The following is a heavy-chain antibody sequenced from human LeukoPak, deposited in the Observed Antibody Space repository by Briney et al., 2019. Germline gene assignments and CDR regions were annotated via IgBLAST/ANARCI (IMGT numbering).Heavy chain of an antibody. CDR2: IYYSGST. CDR3: ALVSPRDAFDI. Sequence: SETLSLTCTVSGGSISSYYWSWIRQPPGKGLEWIGYIYYSGSTNYNPSLKSRVTISVDTSKNQFSLKLSSVTVADTAVYYCALVSPRDAFDIWGQGTMVTVSS. D-gene: IGHD6-6*01. CDR1: GGSISSYY. J-gene: IGHJ3*02. V-gene: IGHV4-59*08.